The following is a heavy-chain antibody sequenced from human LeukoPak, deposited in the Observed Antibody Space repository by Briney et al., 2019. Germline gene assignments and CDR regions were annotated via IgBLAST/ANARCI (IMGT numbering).Heavy chain of an antibody. V-gene: IGHV5-51*01. CDR2: IFPGDSDT. CDR1: EYKFSNYW. CDR3: ARHTGEGSHFQH. D-gene: IGHD1-26*01. J-gene: IGHJ1*01. Sequence: GESLKISCKASEYKFSNYWIGWVRQMPGKGLEWMGIIFPGDSDTRYSPSFRGQVIISADKSIRTAYLQWTSLKASDTAMYYCARHTGEGSHFQHWGQGSLVTVSS.